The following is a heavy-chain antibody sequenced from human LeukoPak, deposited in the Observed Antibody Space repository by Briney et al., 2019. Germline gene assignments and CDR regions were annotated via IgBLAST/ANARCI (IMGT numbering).Heavy chain of an antibody. D-gene: IGHD2-2*01. CDR3: AKDSGSSFHEYLTDY. J-gene: IGHJ4*02. V-gene: IGHV3-23*01. CDR2: ISGSGGCT. Sequence: GGSLRLSCAASGFTFSSYAMSWVRQAPGKGLEWVSAISGSGGCTYYADSVKGRFTISRDNSKNTLYLQVNSLRAEDTAVYYCAKDSGSSFHEYLTDYWGQGTLVTVSS. CDR1: GFTFSSYA.